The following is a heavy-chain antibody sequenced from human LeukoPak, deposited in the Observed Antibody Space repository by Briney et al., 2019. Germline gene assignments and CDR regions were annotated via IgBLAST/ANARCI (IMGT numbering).Heavy chain of an antibody. CDR1: GFTFSSYS. CDR3: ARDSGFRESFWLPRYNWFDP. Sequence: GGSLRLSCAAPGFTFSSYSMNWVRQAPGKGLEWVSYISSSSSTIYYADSVKGRFTISRDNAKNSLYLQLNSLRDEDTAVYYCARDSGFRESFWLPRYNWFDPWGQGTLVTVSS. J-gene: IGHJ5*02. V-gene: IGHV3-48*02. CDR2: ISSSSSTI. D-gene: IGHD3-9*01.